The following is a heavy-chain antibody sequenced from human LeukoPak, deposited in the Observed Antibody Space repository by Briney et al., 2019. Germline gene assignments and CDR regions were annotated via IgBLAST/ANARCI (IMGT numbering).Heavy chain of an antibody. Sequence: SETLSLTCAVYGGSFSGYYWSWIRQPPGKGLEWIGEINHSGSTNYNPSLKSRVTISVDTSKNQFSLKLTSVTAADTAVYYCARGDDRVHGAAGPDYWGQGTLVTVSS. D-gene: IGHD6-13*01. V-gene: IGHV4-34*01. CDR3: ARGDDRVHGAAGPDY. J-gene: IGHJ4*02. CDR1: GGSFSGYY. CDR2: INHSGST.